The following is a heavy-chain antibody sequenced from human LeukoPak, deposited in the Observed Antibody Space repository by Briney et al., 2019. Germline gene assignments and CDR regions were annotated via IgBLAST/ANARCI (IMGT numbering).Heavy chain of an antibody. CDR2: IYSGGST. CDR1: GFTVSSNY. Sequence: GGSLRLSCAASGFTVSSNYMSWVRQAPGKGLEWVSVIYSGGSTYYADSVKGRFTISRDNSKNTLYLQMNSLRAEDTAVYYCAKDRGVVVPAAMGYFDYWGQGTLVTVSS. D-gene: IGHD2-2*01. V-gene: IGHV3-66*01. J-gene: IGHJ4*02. CDR3: AKDRGVVVPAAMGYFDY.